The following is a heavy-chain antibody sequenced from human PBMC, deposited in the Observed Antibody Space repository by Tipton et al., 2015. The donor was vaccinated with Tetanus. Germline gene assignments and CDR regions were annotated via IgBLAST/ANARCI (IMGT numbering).Heavy chain of an antibody. V-gene: IGHV4-61*01. Sequence: TLSLTCTVFGGSVSSGSYYWAWIRQPPGKGLEYIGYILYGASTHYNPSLKSRVTVSADPSQNQFSLKLNSVTAADTAVYYCARIHDFLSGHFDLWGQGTLVTVSS. CDR3: ARIHDFLSGHFDL. CDR2: ILYGAST. J-gene: IGHJ4*02. CDR1: GGSVSSGSYY. D-gene: IGHD3-3*01.